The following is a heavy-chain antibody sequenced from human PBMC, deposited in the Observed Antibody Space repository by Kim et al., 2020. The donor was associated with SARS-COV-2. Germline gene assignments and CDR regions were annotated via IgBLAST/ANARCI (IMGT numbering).Heavy chain of an antibody. Sequence: SETLSLTCTVSGYSISSGYYWGWIRQPPGKGLEWIGSIYHSGSTYYNPSLKSRVTISVDTSKNQFSLKLSSVTAADTAVYYCARDDSSSWYVRVDLNWFDPWGQGTLVTVSS. V-gene: IGHV4-38-2*02. J-gene: IGHJ5*02. CDR3: ARDDSSSWYVRVDLNWFDP. CDR2: IYHSGST. CDR1: GYSISSGYY. D-gene: IGHD6-13*01.